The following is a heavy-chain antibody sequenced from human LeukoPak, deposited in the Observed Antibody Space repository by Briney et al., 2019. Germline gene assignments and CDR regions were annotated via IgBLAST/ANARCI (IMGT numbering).Heavy chain of an antibody. CDR2: ISGSGGST. CDR1: GFTFSSYA. D-gene: IGHD3-3*01. J-gene: IGHJ4*02. CDR3: AKVVYDFWSGYYSPGNFDY. Sequence: GASLRLSCAASGFTFSSYAMSWVRQAPGKGLEWVSAISGSGGSTYCADSVKGRFTISRDNSKNTLYLQMNSLRAEDTAVYYCAKVVYDFWSGYYSPGNFDYWGQGTLVTVSS. V-gene: IGHV3-23*01.